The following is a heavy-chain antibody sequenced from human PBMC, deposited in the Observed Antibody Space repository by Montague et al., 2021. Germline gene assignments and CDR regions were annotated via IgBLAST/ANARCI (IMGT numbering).Heavy chain of an antibody. Sequence: SLRLSCAASGFSFSSYWMHWVRQAPGKGLVWVSRINSDGSSTSYADSVKGRFTISRDNAKNTLYLQMNSLRVDDTAVYYCARSAFAAALDPWGQGTLVTVSS. D-gene: IGHD6-25*01. CDR2: INSDGSST. CDR3: ARSAFAAALDP. CDR1: GFSFSSYW. V-gene: IGHV3-74*01. J-gene: IGHJ5*02.